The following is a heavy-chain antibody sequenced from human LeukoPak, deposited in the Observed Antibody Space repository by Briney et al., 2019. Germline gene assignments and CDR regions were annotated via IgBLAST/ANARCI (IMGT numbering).Heavy chain of an antibody. CDR3: ARASGPFDY. V-gene: IGHV3-7*02. CDR2: IKEDGSAK. D-gene: IGHD3-10*01. J-gene: IGHJ4*02. CDR1: GFTFSSYW. Sequence: PGGSLRLSCAASGFTFSSYWMSWVRQAPGKGLEWVANIKEDGSAKYYVDSVKGRFTISRDNAKNSLYLQMNNLSAEDTAVYSCARASGPFDYWGQGTLVTVSS.